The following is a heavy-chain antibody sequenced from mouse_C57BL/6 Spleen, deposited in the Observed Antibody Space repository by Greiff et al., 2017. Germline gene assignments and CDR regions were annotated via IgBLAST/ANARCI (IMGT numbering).Heavy chain of an antibody. CDR2: IVPSDSYT. J-gene: IGHJ1*03. CDR3: ARRGAMVKGYVDV. V-gene: IGHV1-69*01. CDR1: GYTFTSYW. Sequence: QVQLKQPGAELVMPGASVKLSCKASGYTFTSYWMHWVKQRPGQGLEWIGEIVPSDSYTNYNKKFKGKSTLTVDKSSSTAYMQLSSLTSEDSAIYYCARRGAMVKGYVDVWGTGTSVTVSS. D-gene: IGHD2-1*01.